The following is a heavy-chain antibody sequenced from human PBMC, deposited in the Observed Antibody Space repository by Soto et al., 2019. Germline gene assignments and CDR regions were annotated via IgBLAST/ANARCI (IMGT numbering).Heavy chain of an antibody. CDR3: ARGGGIQLWSGPPWAYGMDV. Sequence: VASVKVSCKASGYTFTSYDINWVRQATGQGLEWMGWMNPNSGNTGYAQKFQGRVTMTRNTSISTAYMELSSLRSEDTAVYYCARGGGIQLWSGPPWAYGMDVWGQGTTVTVSS. V-gene: IGHV1-8*01. CDR1: GYTFTSYD. J-gene: IGHJ6*02. CDR2: MNPNSGNT. D-gene: IGHD5-18*01.